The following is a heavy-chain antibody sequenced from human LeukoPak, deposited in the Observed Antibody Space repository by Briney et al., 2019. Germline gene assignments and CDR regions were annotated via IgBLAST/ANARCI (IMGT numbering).Heavy chain of an antibody. V-gene: IGHV3-48*01. CDR1: GFTFSSYS. Sequence: YPGGSLRLSCAASGFTFSSYSMNWVRQAPGKGLEWVSYISSNSSTIYYADSVKGRFTISRDNAKNSLYLQMNSLRAEDTAVYYCTRSLYGDYVFNWGQGTLVTVSS. J-gene: IGHJ4*02. CDR3: TRSLYGDYVFN. D-gene: IGHD4-17*01. CDR2: ISSNSSTI.